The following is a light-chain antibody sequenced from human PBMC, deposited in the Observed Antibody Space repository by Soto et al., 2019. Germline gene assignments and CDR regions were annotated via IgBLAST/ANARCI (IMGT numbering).Light chain of an antibody. CDR1: QTVTTSQ. V-gene: IGKV3-20*01. CDR3: QQYGSAPFT. Sequence: EVVLTQSPGTLSLSPGERATLSCRASQTVTTSQLTWFQQKPGQAPRLLIYAASIRAAGIPGRFSGSGSGTDFTLSISRLEPEDFAVYYCQQYGSAPFTSGGGTKVEIK. J-gene: IGKJ4*01. CDR2: AAS.